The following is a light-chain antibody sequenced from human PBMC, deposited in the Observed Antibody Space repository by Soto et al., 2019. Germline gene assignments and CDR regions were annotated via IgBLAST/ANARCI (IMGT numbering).Light chain of an antibody. CDR2: RTS. J-gene: IGKJ1*01. CDR1: QSVSSSY. CDR3: QQYDSSPRT. Sequence: EIVLTQSPGTLSLSPWERATLXSTTSQSVSSSYLAWYQQKPGQAPRLLIYRTSNRATGIPDRFSGSGSGTDFTLTISRLEPEDFAVYWCQQYDSSPRTFGQGTKVDIK. V-gene: IGKV3-20*01.